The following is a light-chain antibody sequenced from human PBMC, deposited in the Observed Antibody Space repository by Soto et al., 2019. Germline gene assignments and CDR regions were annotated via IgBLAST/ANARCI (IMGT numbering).Light chain of an antibody. J-gene: IGKJ1*01. V-gene: IGKV1-5*03. Sequence: IQMTQSPSTLSASVGDRVTITCRASQSIGSWLAWYQQKPGKAPKLVIYKASSLESGVPSGFSGSGSGTEFTLTISSLQPDDFATYYCQQYNSYSWTFGQGTKVDIK. CDR1: QSIGSW. CDR3: QQYNSYSWT. CDR2: KAS.